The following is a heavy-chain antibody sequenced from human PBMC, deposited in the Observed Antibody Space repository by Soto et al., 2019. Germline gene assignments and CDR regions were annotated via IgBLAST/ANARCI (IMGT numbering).Heavy chain of an antibody. CDR3: AKYRRPNIAGARNCAFDI. V-gene: IGHV3-9*01. Sequence: EVQLVESGGGLVQTGRSLRLPCAASGFTFDEYAMHWVRQAPAKGLERVSGISWNSGSIGYAESVKGRFTISRDSANNSLYLEMNRLGGEDRALYYCAKYRRPNIAGARNCAFDIWGQGTMVTVSS. D-gene: IGHD6-19*01. J-gene: IGHJ3*02. CDR1: GFTFDEYA. CDR2: ISWNSGSI.